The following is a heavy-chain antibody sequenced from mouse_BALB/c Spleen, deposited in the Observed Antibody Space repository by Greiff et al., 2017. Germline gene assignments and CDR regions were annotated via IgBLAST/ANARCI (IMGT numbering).Heavy chain of an antibody. CDR2: ISYSGST. J-gene: IGHJ4*01. CDR3: ARLITTAMDY. CDR1: GYSITSDYA. V-gene: IGHV3-2*02. Sequence: EVQGVESGPGLVKPSQSLSLTCTVTGYSITSDYAWNWIRQFPGNKLEWMGYISYSGSTSYNPSLKSRISITRDTSKNQFFLQLNSVTTEDTATYYCARLITTAMDYWGQGTSVTVSS. D-gene: IGHD2-4*01.